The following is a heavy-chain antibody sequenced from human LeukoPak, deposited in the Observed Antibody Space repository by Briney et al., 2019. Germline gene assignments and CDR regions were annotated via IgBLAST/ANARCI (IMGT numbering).Heavy chain of an antibody. J-gene: IGHJ6*02. CDR2: ISGSGGNT. CDR3: ANGLYSSSSSVRHGLDV. Sequence: GGSLRLSCGASGFTFSSYAMNWVRQAPGKGLEWVSVISGSGGNTYYADSVKGRFTVSRDNSKNTLCLQMNSLRAEDTAVYYCANGLYSSSSSVRHGLDVWGQGTTVTVSS. D-gene: IGHD6-6*01. CDR1: GFTFSSYA. V-gene: IGHV3-23*01.